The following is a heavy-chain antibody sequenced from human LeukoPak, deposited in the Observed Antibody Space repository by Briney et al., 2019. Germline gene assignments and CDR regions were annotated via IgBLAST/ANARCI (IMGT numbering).Heavy chain of an antibody. CDR2: IYDSGTT. V-gene: IGHV4-59*08. Sequence: PSETLSLTCTVSGASISSYYWSWIRQPPGKGLEWIGCIYDSGTTYYNPSLKSRVTISMDTSKNQLSLKLSSVTAADTAVYYCARVLGGCSSTSCRWRFDYWGQGTLVTVSS. D-gene: IGHD2-2*01. CDR1: GASISSYY. CDR3: ARVLGGCSSTSCRWRFDY. J-gene: IGHJ4*02.